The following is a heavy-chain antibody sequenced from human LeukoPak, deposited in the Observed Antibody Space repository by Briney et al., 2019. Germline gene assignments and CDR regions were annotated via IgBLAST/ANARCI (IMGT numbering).Heavy chain of an antibody. CDR3: AKDNIYYGSGSYSFSDY. CDR1: GFTFSSYS. J-gene: IGHJ4*02. CDR2: ISSSSSTI. D-gene: IGHD3-10*01. Sequence: PGGSLRLSCAASGFTFSSYSMNWVRQAPGKGLEWVSYISSSSSTIYYADSVKGRFTISRDNAKNSLYLQMNSLRAEDTAVYYCAKDNIYYGSGSYSFSDYWGQGTLVTVSS. V-gene: IGHV3-48*01.